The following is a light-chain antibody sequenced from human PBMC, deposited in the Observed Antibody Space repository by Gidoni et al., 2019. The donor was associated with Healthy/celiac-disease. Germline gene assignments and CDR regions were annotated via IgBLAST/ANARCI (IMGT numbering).Light chain of an antibody. J-gene: IGKJ1*01. Sequence: EIVLTPSPGTLSLSPGERATLACRASQSVSSSYLAWYQQKPGPAPRLLSYGASSRATGIPDRISGRGSGTDVTLTISRLESEDFEVYYCQQYGSSPRTFGQGTKVEIK. CDR1: QSVSSSY. CDR3: QQYGSSPRT. V-gene: IGKV3-20*01. CDR2: GAS.